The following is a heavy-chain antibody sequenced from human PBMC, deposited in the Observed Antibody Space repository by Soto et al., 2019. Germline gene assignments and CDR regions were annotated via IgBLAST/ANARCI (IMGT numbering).Heavy chain of an antibody. CDR3: AKYYEKDDAFDI. CDR2: ISGSGGST. J-gene: IGHJ3*02. Sequence: PGGSLKRSCAAPGLTLSSYAMRWVRLAPGKGLEWVSAISGSGGSTYYADSVKGRFTISRDNSKNTLYLQMNSLRAEDTAVYYCAKYYEKDDAFDIWGQGTMVT. D-gene: IGHD3-16*01. CDR1: GLTLSSYA. V-gene: IGHV3-23*01.